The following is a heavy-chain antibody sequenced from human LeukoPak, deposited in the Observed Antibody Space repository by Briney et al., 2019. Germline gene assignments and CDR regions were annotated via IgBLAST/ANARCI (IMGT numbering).Heavy chain of an antibody. J-gene: IGHJ6*02. D-gene: IGHD4-17*01. CDR3: ARGRDYGDYYYYGMDV. Sequence: SETLSLTCAVSGGSLSSYYWSWIRQPPGKGLEWIGYIYYSGSTNYNPSLKSRVTISVDTSKNQLSLKLSSVTAADTAVYYCARGRDYGDYYYYGMDVWGQGTTVTVSS. CDR2: IYYSGST. CDR1: GGSLSSYY. V-gene: IGHV4-59*01.